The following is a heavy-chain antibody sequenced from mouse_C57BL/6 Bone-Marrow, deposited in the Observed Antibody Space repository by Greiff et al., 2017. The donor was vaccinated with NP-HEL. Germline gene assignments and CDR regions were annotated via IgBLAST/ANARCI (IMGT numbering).Heavy chain of an antibody. CDR3: AVNWAGAY. V-gene: IGHV1-42*01. J-gene: IGHJ3*01. Sequence: EVQLQESGPELVKPGASVKISCKASGYSFTGYYMNWVKQSPEKSLEWIGEINPSTGGTTYNQKFKAKATLTVDKSSSTAYMQLKSLTSEDSAVYYCAVNWAGAYWGQGTLVTVSA. CDR1: GYSFTGYY. CDR2: INPSTGGT. D-gene: IGHD4-1*02.